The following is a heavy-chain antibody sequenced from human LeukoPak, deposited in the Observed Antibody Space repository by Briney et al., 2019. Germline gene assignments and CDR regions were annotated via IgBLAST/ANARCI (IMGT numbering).Heavy chain of an antibody. D-gene: IGHD5-18*01. CDR2: IIPVFGTA. Sequence: GASVKVSCKASGGTFSSYTINWVRQAPGQGLEWMGGIIPVFGTANYVQKFQGSVTFIRDASASTAYMELSSLRSEDTAVYYCARGGYSYGYMGYFDFWGQGSLVTVSS. CDR3: ARGGYSYGYMGYFDF. J-gene: IGHJ4*02. CDR1: GGTFSSYT. V-gene: IGHV1-69*05.